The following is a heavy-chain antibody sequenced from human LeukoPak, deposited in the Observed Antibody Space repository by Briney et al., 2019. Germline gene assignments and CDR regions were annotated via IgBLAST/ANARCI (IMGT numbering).Heavy chain of an antibody. J-gene: IGHJ2*01. CDR1: GGSINSYF. V-gene: IGHV4-4*07. CDR2: FHPSGKT. CDR3: ARDGALDYGDYWYFDL. D-gene: IGHD4-17*01. Sequence: SETLSLTCTVSGGSINSYFWTWIRQPAGKALVCLGRFHPSGKTNYNPSLKSRVTMSLDTSKNQFSLKLTSVTAAATALYYCARDGALDYGDYWYFDLWGRGTLVTVSS.